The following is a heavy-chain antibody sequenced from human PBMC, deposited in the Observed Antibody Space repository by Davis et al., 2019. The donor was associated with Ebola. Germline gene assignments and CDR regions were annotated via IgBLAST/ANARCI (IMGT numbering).Heavy chain of an antibody. V-gene: IGHV3-64*04. CDR1: GFTFSSYW. CDR2: ISSNGGST. J-gene: IGHJ6*02. D-gene: IGHD6-6*01. CDR3: ARGPSIAARPSHYYYYGMDV. Sequence: PGGSLRLSCAASGFTFSSYWMSWVRQAPGKGLEYVSAISSNGGSTYYADSVKGRFTISRDNSKNTLYLQMNSLRAEDTAVYYCARGPSIAARPSHYYYYGMDVWGQGTTVTVSS.